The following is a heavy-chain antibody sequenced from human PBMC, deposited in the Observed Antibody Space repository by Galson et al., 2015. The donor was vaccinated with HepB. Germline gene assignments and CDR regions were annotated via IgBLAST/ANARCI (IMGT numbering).Heavy chain of an antibody. V-gene: IGHV3-23*01. CDR3: STRDWGLVLGG. CDR1: GFTFSSHA. CDR2: INNDGGRA. Sequence: SLRLSCAASGFTFSSHAMNWVRQAPGKGLEWVSGINNDGGRAKHADSVKGRSSISRDNSRNTLYLQMNTLRVEDTAVYYCSTRDWGLVLGGWGQGSLVTVSS. D-gene: IGHD2-21*01. J-gene: IGHJ4*02.